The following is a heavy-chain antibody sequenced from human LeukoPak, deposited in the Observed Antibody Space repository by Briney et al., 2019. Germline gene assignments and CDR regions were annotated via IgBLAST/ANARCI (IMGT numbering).Heavy chain of an antibody. CDR3: ARARNDYDSNGFSFLDY. CDR1: GISFSSHG. D-gene: IGHD3-22*01. Sequence: GGSLRLSCAASGISFSSHGMHWVRQAPGKGLEWVAVIWYDGSNIYYADSVKGRFTISRDNAKNTLYPQMNSLRAEDTALYYCARARNDYDSNGFSFLDYWGQGTLVTVSS. V-gene: IGHV3-33*01. J-gene: IGHJ4*02. CDR2: IWYDGSNI.